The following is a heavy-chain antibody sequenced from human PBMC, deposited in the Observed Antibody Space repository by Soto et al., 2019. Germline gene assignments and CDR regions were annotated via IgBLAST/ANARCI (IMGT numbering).Heavy chain of an antibody. J-gene: IGHJ4*02. V-gene: IGHV3-74*01. CDR1: GFTFSSYW. D-gene: IGHD6-19*01. CDR2: INSDGSST. Sequence: LRLSCAASGFTFSSYWMHWVRQAPGKGLVWVSRINSDGSSTSYADSVKGRFTISRDSAKNTLYLQMNSLRAEDTAVYYCARVGYSSGRVYFDYWGQGTLVTVSS. CDR3: ARVGYSSGRVYFDY.